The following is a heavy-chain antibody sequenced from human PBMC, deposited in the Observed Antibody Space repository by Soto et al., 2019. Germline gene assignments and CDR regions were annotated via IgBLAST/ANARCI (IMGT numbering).Heavy chain of an antibody. CDR3: AREARYTAFDY. D-gene: IGHD1-1*01. V-gene: IGHV3-30-3*01. J-gene: IGHJ4*02. CDR1: GFTFSSYA. CDR2: ISYDGSNK. Sequence: PGGSVRLSCAASGFTFSSYAMHWVRQAPGKGLEWVAVISYDGSNKYYADSVKGRFTISRDNSKNTLYLQMNSLRAEDTAVYYCAREARYTAFDYWGQGTLVTVSS.